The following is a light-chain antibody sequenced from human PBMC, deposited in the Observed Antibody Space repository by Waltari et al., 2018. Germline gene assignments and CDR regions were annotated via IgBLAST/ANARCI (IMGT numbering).Light chain of an antibody. V-gene: IGKV1-33*01. CDR2: ATS. Sequence: DVQMTQSPSSLSASIGARVTITCQASQDITNYLNWYQQKPGKAPNLLIYATSNLESWVPSRFSGSGSGTLFTFTISSLQPEDIATYYCQQYDSLPLTFGPGTTVDV. CDR1: QDITNY. CDR3: QQYDSLPLT. J-gene: IGKJ3*01.